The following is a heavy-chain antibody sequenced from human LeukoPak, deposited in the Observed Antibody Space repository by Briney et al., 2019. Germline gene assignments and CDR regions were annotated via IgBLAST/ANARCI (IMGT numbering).Heavy chain of an antibody. J-gene: IGHJ6*03. Sequence: GGSLRLSCAASGFTFSSYSMNWVRQAPGKGLEWVSYISSSSSYIYYADSVKGRFTISRDNSKNTLYLQMNSLRAEDTAVYYCAKAPSGVVADYYYYMDVWGKGTTVTVSS. D-gene: IGHD2-15*01. CDR2: ISSSSSYI. CDR3: AKAPSGVVADYYYYMDV. V-gene: IGHV3-21*04. CDR1: GFTFSSYS.